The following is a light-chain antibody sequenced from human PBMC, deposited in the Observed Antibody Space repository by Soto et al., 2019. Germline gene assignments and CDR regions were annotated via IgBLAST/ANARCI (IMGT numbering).Light chain of an antibody. J-gene: IGKJ1*01. V-gene: IGKV1-5*03. Sequence: DIQLAQSPSTLSASVGDRLIITCRATQSINWLVWCEQKPGKAPKRLIFEASRLESGVPSRFSGSGSGTEFTLAISSLQPDDFGTYYCQHYDTYSPMWTFGQGTTV. CDR2: EAS. CDR1: QSINW. CDR3: QHYDTYSPMWT.